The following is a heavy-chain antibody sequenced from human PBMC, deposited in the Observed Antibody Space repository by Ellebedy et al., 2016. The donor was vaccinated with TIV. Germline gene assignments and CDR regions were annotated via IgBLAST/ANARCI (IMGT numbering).Heavy chain of an antibody. J-gene: IGHJ4*02. CDR3: ARGVLGVTAMAYYFDY. D-gene: IGHD2-21*02. V-gene: IGHV4-39*07. Sequence: SETLSLTXTVSGGSISSSSYYWGWIRQPPGKGLEWIGSIYYSGSTYYNPSLKSRVTISVDTSKNQFSLKLSSVTAADTAVYYCARGVLGVTAMAYYFDYWGQGTLVTVSS. CDR2: IYYSGST. CDR1: GGSISSSSYY.